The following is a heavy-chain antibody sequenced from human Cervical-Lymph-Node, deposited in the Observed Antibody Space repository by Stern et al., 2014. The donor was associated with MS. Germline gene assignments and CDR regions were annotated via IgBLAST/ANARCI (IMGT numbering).Heavy chain of an antibody. CDR1: GDSINSGSFY. CDR3: ASGYRFFDY. D-gene: IGHD5-18*01. J-gene: IGHJ4*02. CDR2: IWPSGGA. V-gene: IGHV4-61*02. Sequence: VQLVQSGPGLVKPSQTLSLTCTVSGDSINSGSFYWSWIRQPAGKGLEWIGRIWPSGGAFYFPSLKSRAAISIDTSKTQFSLKLTSVTAADTAIYFCASGYRFFDYWGQGILVTVSS.